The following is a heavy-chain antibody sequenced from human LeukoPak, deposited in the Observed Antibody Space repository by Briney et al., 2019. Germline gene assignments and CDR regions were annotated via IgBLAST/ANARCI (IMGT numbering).Heavy chain of an antibody. CDR1: GYTFTSYD. D-gene: IGHD2-8*02. J-gene: IGHJ6*03. CDR2: MNPNSGNT. CDR3: ARGLGRWSRTGYYYYYMDV. V-gene: IGHV1-8*03. Sequence: ASVKVSCKASGYTFTSYDINWVRQATGQGLEWMGWMNPNSGNTGYAQKFQGRVTITRNTSISTAYMELSSLRSEDTAVYYCARGLGRWSRTGYYYYYMDVRGKGTTVTVSS.